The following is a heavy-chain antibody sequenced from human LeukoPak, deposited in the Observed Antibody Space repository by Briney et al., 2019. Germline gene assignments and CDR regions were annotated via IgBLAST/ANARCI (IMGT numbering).Heavy chain of an antibody. CDR1: LDSTTSNF. J-gene: IGHJ4*02. D-gene: IGHD1-14*01. Sequence: SETLSLTCTVSLDSTTSNFWSWVRQPPGKGLEWIGEIHRSGSPNYNPSLQSRVTISIDRSRNQIVLGLSSVTAADTAVYYCAREILGGFNPGAYWAQGTLVTVSS. CDR3: AREILGGFNPGAY. V-gene: IGHV4-4*02. CDR2: IHRSGSP.